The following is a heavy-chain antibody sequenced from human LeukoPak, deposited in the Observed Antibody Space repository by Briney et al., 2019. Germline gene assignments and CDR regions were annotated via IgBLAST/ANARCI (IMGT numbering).Heavy chain of an antibody. V-gene: IGHV3-64*01. CDR3: ARAYFDSSPFDY. CDR1: GFTFSSYA. D-gene: IGHD3-22*01. J-gene: IGHJ4*02. CDR2: ISSNGGST. Sequence: GGSLRLSCAASGFTFSSYAMHWVRQAPGKGLEYVSAISSNGGSTYYANSVKGRFTISRDNSKNSLYLQMNSLRAEDTAVYYCARAYFDSSPFDYWGQGTLVAVSS.